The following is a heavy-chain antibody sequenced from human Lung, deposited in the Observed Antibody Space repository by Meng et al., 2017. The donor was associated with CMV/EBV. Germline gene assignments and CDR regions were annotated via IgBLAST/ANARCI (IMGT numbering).Heavy chain of an antibody. CDR2: ITGNGGST. CDR3: AKGGSGDFGRFDP. V-gene: IGHV3-23*01. CDR1: GFTFKKFA. J-gene: IGHJ5*02. D-gene: IGHD4-17*01. Sequence: ESXKISXAASGFTFKKFAMSWVRQAPGKGLEWVSTITGNGGSTYYAVSVNGRFTISRDNSKNNLYLQMNSLRGEDTAVYYCAKGGSGDFGRFDPWGQGTXVTVSS.